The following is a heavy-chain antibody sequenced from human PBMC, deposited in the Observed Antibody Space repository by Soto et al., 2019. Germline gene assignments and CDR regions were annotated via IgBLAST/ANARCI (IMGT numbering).Heavy chain of an antibody. CDR3: TRANWYSEY. V-gene: IGHV4-59*11. CDR2: IYYNGNT. Sequence: QVQLQESGPGLVKPSETLSLTCSVSGGSISNHYWSWIRQPPGKGLEWIGYIYYNGNTNYNPLLKSRVTMSVDTSRNQISLKLTTVTAADTAVYYCTRANWYSEYWGQGTLVTVSS. J-gene: IGHJ4*02. D-gene: IGHD7-27*01. CDR1: GGSISNHY.